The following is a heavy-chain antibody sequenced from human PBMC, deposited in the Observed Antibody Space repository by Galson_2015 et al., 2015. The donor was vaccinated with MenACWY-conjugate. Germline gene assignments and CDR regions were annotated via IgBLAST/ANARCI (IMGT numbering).Heavy chain of an antibody. Sequence: SLRLSCAASGFTFSTYAMSWVRQAPGKGLEWVSAISDGGGSTFYADSVKGRFTISRDNAKNSLYLQMNSLRAEDTAVYYCARVAYCGGDCYPLDYWGQGTLVTVSS. D-gene: IGHD2-21*02. CDR1: GFTFSTYA. CDR3: ARVAYCGGDCYPLDY. J-gene: IGHJ4*02. CDR2: ISDGGGST. V-gene: IGHV3-23*01.